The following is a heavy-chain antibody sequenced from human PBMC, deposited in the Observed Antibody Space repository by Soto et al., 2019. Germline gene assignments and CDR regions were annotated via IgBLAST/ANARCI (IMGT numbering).Heavy chain of an antibody. J-gene: IGHJ6*02. CDR2: ISGSGDTT. CDR1: GFTFSSYA. V-gene: IGHV3-23*01. D-gene: IGHD3-10*01. Sequence: EVQLLESGGGLVQPGGSLRLSCAASGFTFSSYAVSWVRLAPGKGLEWVSGISGSGDTTYYPDSVKGRFTISRDNSKNTVYLQMSSLRAEDTAVYYCAKRYDSGKGMDVWGQGTTVTVSS. CDR3: AKRYDSGKGMDV.